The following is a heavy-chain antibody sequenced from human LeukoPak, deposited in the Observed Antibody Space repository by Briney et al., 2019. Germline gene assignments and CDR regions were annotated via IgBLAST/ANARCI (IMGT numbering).Heavy chain of an antibody. D-gene: IGHD6-13*01. V-gene: IGHV1-69*13. CDR2: IIPIFGTA. Sequence: SVKVSCKASGGTFSSYAISWVRQAPGQGLEWMGGIIPIFGTANYAQKFQGRVTITADESTSTAYMELSSLRSEDTAVYYCASTTAAGPRPEYYYYMDVWGKGTTVTVSS. CDR3: ASTTAAGPRPEYYYYMDV. CDR1: GGTFSSYA. J-gene: IGHJ6*03.